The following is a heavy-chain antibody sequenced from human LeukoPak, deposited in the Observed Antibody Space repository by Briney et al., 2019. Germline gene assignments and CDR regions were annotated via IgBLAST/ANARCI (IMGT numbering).Heavy chain of an antibody. D-gene: IGHD6-13*01. CDR2: IYYSGST. CDR1: GGSISSYY. CDR3: ARRWYSSSWYWFDP. Sequence: SETLSLTCTVSGGSISSYYWSWIRQPPGKGLEWIGYIYYSGSTNYNPSLKSRVTISVDTSKNQFSLKLSSVTAADTAVYYCARRWYSSSWYWFDPWGQGTLVTVSS. J-gene: IGHJ5*02. V-gene: IGHV4-59*12.